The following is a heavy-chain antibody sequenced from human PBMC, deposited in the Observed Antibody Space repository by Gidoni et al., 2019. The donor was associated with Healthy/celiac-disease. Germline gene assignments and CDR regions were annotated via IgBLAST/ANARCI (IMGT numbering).Heavy chain of an antibody. J-gene: IGHJ4*02. CDR3: ARSGTGLFDFDY. CDR1: GGSISSGSYY. V-gene: IGHV4-61*02. Sequence: QVHLQESVPGLVKPSQTLSPTCTVSGGSISSGSYYWSWIRQPAGKGLEWIGRIYTSGSTNYNPSLKSRVTISVDTSKNQFSLKLSSVTAADTAVYYCARSGTGLFDFDYWGQGTLVTVSS. D-gene: IGHD1-1*01. CDR2: IYTSGST.